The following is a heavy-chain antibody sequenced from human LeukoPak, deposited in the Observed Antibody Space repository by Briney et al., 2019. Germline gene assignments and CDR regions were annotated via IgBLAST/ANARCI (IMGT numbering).Heavy chain of an antibody. V-gene: IGHV4-34*01. D-gene: IGHD3-9*01. CDR1: GGSFSGYY. CDR3: ASKYYDILTGYPADDAFDI. Sequence: PSETLSLTCAVYGGSFSGYYWSWIRQPPGKGLEWIGEINHSGSTNYNPSLKSRVTISVDTSKNQFSLKLSSVTAADTAVYYCASKYYDILTGYPADDAFDIWGQGTMVTVSS. J-gene: IGHJ3*02. CDR2: INHSGST.